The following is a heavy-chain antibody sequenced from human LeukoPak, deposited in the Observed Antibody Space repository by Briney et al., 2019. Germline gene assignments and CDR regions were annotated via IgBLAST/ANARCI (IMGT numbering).Heavy chain of an antibody. J-gene: IGHJ5*02. V-gene: IGHV4-34*01. CDR3: ARHGIYYGLGSSYGLPNWFDP. CDR1: GGSFSGYY. D-gene: IGHD3-10*01. CDR2: INHSGST. Sequence: SETLSLTCTIYGGSFSGYYWSWIRQPPGKGLEWIGEINHSGSTNYNPSLKSRVTISVDTSKNQFSLKLSPVTAADTAVYYCARHGIYYGLGSSYGLPNWFDPWGQGTLVTVSS.